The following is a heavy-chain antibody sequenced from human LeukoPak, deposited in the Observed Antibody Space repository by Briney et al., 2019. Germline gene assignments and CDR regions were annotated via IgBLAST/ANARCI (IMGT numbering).Heavy chain of an antibody. CDR2: IIPIFGTA. V-gene: IGHV1-69*13. J-gene: IGHJ4*02. D-gene: IGHD6-13*01. Sequence: SVKVSCKASGGTFSRYAISWVRQAPGQGLEWMGGIIPIFGTANYAQKFQGRVTITADESTSIADMELSSLRSEDTAVYYCARDRGDWQHLVLDYWGQGTLVTVSS. CDR3: ARDRGDWQHLVLDY. CDR1: GGTFSRYA.